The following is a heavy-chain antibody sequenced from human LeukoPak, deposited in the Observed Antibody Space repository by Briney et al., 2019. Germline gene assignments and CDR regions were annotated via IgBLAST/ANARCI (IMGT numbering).Heavy chain of an antibody. D-gene: IGHD3-16*01. Sequence: GGSLRLSCAASGFTFSSYAMSWVRQAPGKGLGWVSAISGSGGSTYYADSVKGRFTISRDNSKNTLYLQMNSLRAEDTAVYYCAKADSIRPYYYYYMDVWGKGTTVTVSS. CDR3: AKADSIRPYYYYYMDV. CDR2: ISGSGGST. V-gene: IGHV3-23*01. CDR1: GFTFSSYA. J-gene: IGHJ6*03.